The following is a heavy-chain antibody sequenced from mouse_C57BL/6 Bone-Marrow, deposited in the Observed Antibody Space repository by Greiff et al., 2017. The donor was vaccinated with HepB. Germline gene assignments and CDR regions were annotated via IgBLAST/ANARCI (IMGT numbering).Heavy chain of an antibody. V-gene: IGHV1-81*01. J-gene: IGHJ1*03. CDR1: GYTFTSYG. CDR2: IYPRSGNT. CDR3: ADYYYGSTHWYFDV. Sequence: QVQLQQSGAELARPGASVKLSCKASGYTFTSYGISWVKQRTGPGLEWIGEIYPRSGNTYYNEKFKGKATLTADKSSSTAYMELRSLTSEDSAVYFCADYYYGSTHWYFDVWGTGTTVTVSS. D-gene: IGHD1-1*01.